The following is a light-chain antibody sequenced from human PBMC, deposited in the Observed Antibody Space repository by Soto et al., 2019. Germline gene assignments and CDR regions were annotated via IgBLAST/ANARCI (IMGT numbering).Light chain of an antibody. V-gene: IGLV2-11*01. CDR1: SSDVGGYNY. J-gene: IGLJ3*02. Sequence: QSALTQPRSVSGSPGQSVTISCTGTSSDVGGYNYVSWYQQHPGKAPKLMIYDVSKRPSGVPDRCSGSKSGNTASLTISGLQAEDEADYYCCSYAGSYTWVLGGGTKLTVL. CDR3: CSYAGSYTWV. CDR2: DVS.